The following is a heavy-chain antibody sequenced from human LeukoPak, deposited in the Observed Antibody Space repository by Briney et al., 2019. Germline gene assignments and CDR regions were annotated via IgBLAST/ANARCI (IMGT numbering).Heavy chain of an antibody. D-gene: IGHD1-26*01. CDR1: GFTFSSYA. V-gene: IGHV3-30-3*01. Sequence: GSLRLSCAASGFTFSSYAMHWVRQAPGKGLEWVAVISYDGSNKYYADSVKGRFTISRDNSKNTLYLQMNSLRAEDTAVYYCARSRDSGSYYAFDYWGQGTLVTVSS. J-gene: IGHJ4*02. CDR2: ISYDGSNK. CDR3: ARSRDSGSYYAFDY.